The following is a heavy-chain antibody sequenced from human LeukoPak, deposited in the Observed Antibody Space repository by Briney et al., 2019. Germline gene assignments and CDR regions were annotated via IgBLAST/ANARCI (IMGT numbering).Heavy chain of an antibody. CDR3: ARDRDSSGLRDFDP. J-gene: IGHJ2*01. Sequence: TSETLSLTCTVSGGSISSYYWSWIRQPPGKGLEWIGYIYYSGNTNYNPSLKSRVSISIDTSKNQFSLQLSSVTAADTAVYYCARDRDSSGLRDFDPWGRGTLVTVSA. D-gene: IGHD3-22*01. V-gene: IGHV4-59*01. CDR2: IYYSGNT. CDR1: GGSISSYY.